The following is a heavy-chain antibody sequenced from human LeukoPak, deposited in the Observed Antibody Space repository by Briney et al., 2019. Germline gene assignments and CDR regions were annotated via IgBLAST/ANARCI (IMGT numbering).Heavy chain of an antibody. V-gene: IGHV4-34*01. CDR3: ASPQKYYYGSGSYRTTNYYYYGMGV. CDR2: INHSGST. D-gene: IGHD3-10*01. Sequence: SETLSLTCAVYGGSFSGYYWSWIRQPPGKGLEGIGEINHSGSTNYNPSLKSRVTISVDTSKNQFSLKLSSVTAADTAVYYCASPQKYYYGSGSYRTTNYYYYGMGVWGQGTTVTVSS. CDR1: GGSFSGYY. J-gene: IGHJ6*02.